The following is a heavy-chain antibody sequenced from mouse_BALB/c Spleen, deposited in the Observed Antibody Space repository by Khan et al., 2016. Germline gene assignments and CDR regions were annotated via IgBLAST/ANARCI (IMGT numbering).Heavy chain of an antibody. V-gene: IGHV7-3*02. D-gene: IGHD2-1*01. CDR2: IRNKANGYTT. CDR1: GFTFTDYY. Sequence: EVELVESGGGLVQPGGSLRLSCATSGFTFTDYYMSWVRQPPGKALEWLGFIRNKANGYTTEYSASVKGRFTISRDNSQSILYLQMNTLRAEDSATYYCAREGGNRYYFDYLGQGTTLTVSS. CDR3: AREGGNRYYFDY. J-gene: IGHJ2*01.